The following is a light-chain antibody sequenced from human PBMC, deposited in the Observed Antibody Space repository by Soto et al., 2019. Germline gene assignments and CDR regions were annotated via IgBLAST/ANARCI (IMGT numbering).Light chain of an antibody. CDR3: AAWDDSLTAWV. J-gene: IGLJ3*02. CDR2: SNN. CDR1: NSNIGGNS. Sequence: QSVLTQPPSASGTPGQRVTISCCGSNSNIGGNSVNWYQQLPLRAPKLLIYSNNQRPSGVPDRFSGSKSGTSASMAISGVRSEDEADYYRAAWDDSLTAWVFGGGTKLTVL. V-gene: IGLV1-47*02.